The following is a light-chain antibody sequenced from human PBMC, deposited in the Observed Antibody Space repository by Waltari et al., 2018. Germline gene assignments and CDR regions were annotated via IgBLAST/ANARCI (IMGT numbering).Light chain of an antibody. J-gene: IGKJ1*01. CDR1: RVAAPT. CDR2: GA. Sequence: ERVMTQSPDILSASPGETVTLSCRAVRVAAPTLPGTSISLARLRGSSFNGATRHPGIPATFSGSGSGTEFTLTISSLQPEDFAVYFCQQYDDWPATFGQGTKVDI. CDR3: QQYDDWPAT. V-gene: IGKV3-15*01.